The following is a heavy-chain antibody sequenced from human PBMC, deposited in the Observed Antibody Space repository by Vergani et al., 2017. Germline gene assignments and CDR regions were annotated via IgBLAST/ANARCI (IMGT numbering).Heavy chain of an antibody. CDR3: ARDNHISYYYGMDV. V-gene: IGHV3-11*06. CDR1: GFTFSDYY. CDR2: ISSSSSYT. J-gene: IGHJ6*02. Sequence: QVQLVESGGGLVKPGGSLRLSCAASGFTFSDYYMSWIRQAPGKGLEWVSYISSSSSYTNYADSVKGRFTISRDNAKNSLYLKMNSLRAEDTAVYYWARDNHISYYYGMDVWGQGTTVTVSS. D-gene: IGHD1-14*01.